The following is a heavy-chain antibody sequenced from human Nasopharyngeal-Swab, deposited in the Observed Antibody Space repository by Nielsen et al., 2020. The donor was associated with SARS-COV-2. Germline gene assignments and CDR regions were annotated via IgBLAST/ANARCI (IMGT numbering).Heavy chain of an antibody. D-gene: IGHD1-26*01. CDR3: ARDGGGSYYDSEYFQH. V-gene: IGHV1-46*01. J-gene: IGHJ1*01. CDR2: INPSGGST. Sequence: WVRQAPGQGLEWMGIINPSGGSTSYAQKFQGRVTTTRDTSTSTVYMELSSLRSEDTAVYYCARDGGGSYYDSEYFQHWGQGTLVTVSS.